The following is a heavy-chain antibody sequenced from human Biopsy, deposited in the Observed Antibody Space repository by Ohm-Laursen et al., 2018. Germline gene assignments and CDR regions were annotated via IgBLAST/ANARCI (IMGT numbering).Heavy chain of an antibody. CDR1: GRTFSDYR. CDR2: INQSGST. CDR3: GNEVYGRDY. Sequence: GTLSLTCVVFGRTFSDYRWTWIRQPPGKGLEWIGQINQSGSTNYNPSLKSRVTISEDASKYEFSLRLTSVTAADTAVYFCGNEVYGRDYWGLGARVTVSS. V-gene: IGHV4-34*08. D-gene: IGHD4-17*01. J-gene: IGHJ4*02.